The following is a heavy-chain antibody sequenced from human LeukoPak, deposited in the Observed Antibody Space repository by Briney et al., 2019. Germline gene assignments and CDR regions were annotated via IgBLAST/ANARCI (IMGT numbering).Heavy chain of an antibody. D-gene: IGHD3-10*01. CDR3: ARPQAGSGSYYMSWFDP. Sequence: ASVKVSCKVSGYTLSELSIHWVRQAPGKGLEWMGGFDPEDGETIYAQKFQGRVTFTAEESTSTAYMELSSLRSEDTAVYYCARPQAGSGSYYMSWFDPWGQGTLVTVSS. CDR2: FDPEDGET. CDR1: GYTLSELS. V-gene: IGHV1-24*01. J-gene: IGHJ5*02.